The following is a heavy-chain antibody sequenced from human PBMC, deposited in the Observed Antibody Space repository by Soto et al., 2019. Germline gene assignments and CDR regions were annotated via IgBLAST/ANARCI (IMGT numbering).Heavy chain of an antibody. CDR1: GFTFSLYA. CDR3: AKDHTYYYDSSGYYYASYFDY. D-gene: IGHD3-22*01. CDR2: VSSGSSYI. J-gene: IGHJ4*02. V-gene: IGHV3-21*04. Sequence: VGSLRLSCAASGFTFSLYAMIWVRQAPGKGLEWVSSVSSGSSYIYSADSLKGRFTISRDDAKNSLYLQMNSLRAEDTAVYYCAKDHTYYYDSSGYYYASYFDYWGQGTLVTVSS.